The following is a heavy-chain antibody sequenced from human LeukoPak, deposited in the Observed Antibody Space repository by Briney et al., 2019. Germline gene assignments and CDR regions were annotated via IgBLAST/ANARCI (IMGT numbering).Heavy chain of an antibody. V-gene: IGHV3-15*01. CDR2: IKSKTDGGTT. J-gene: IGHJ4*02. D-gene: IGHD3-22*01. Sequence: GGSLRLSCAASGFTFSNAWMSWVRQAPGKGLEWVGRIKSKTDGGTTDYAAPVKGRFTISRDDSKNTLYLQMNSLKTEDTAVYYCTTELLLLDSSGYYYGFGYWGQGTLVTVSS. CDR1: GFTFSNAW. CDR3: TTELLLLDSSGYYYGFGY.